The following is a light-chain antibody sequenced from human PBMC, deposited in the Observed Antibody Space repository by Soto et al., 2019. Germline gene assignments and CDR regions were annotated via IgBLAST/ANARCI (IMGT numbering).Light chain of an antibody. CDR2: EVS. CDR3: NSYTSKSTGV. CDR1: SSDVGGYNY. Sequence: QSVLTQPASVSGSPGQSITISCTGTSSDVGGYNYVSWYQQHPGKAPKLIIYEVSNRPSGVSYRFSGSKSGNTASLTISGLQAEDEADYYCNSYTSKSTGVFGTGTKVTVL. V-gene: IGLV2-14*01. J-gene: IGLJ1*01.